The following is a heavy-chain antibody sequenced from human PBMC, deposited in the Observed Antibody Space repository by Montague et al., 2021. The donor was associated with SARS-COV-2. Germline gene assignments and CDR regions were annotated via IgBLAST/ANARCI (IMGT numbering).Heavy chain of an antibody. CDR1: GDSVSSTTYY. Sequence: SETLSLTCTVSGDSVSSTTYYWAWICQPPGKGLEYIGTIYYSGSSYYNPSLKSRVAMSVDTSKNQFSLKLDSVTAADTAVYYCARVGGGRTFYYWGQGILVTVSS. J-gene: IGHJ4*02. CDR3: ARVGGGRTFYY. V-gene: IGHV4-39*07. D-gene: IGHD3-16*01. CDR2: IYYSGSS.